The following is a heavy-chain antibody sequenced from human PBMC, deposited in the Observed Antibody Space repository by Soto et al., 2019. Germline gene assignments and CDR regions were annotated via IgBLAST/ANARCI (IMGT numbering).Heavy chain of an antibody. J-gene: IGHJ4*02. CDR2: ISSSGSTI. V-gene: IGHV3-11*01. Sequence: GGSLRLSCAASGFTFSDYYMSWIRQAPGRGLEWVSYISSSGSTIYYADSVKGRFTISRDNAKNSLYLQMNSLRAEDTAVYYCAREKGWGSNPYYFDSWAQGTLVTVSS. D-gene: IGHD3-16*01. CDR1: GFTFSDYY. CDR3: AREKGWGSNPYYFDS.